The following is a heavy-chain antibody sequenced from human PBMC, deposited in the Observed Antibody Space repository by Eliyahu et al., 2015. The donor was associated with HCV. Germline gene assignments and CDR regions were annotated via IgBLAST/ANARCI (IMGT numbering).Heavy chain of an antibody. CDR3: AHKGDIQVWQIFDY. CDR1: GFSLSTSGVG. V-gene: IGHV2-5*01. CDR2: IYWNDDK. J-gene: IGHJ4*02. Sequence: QITLKESGPTLVKPTQTLTLTCTFSGFSLSTSGVGVGWIRQPPGKALEWLALIYWNDDKHYSPSLRSRLTITKDTSKNQVVLTMTNMDPVDTATYYCAHKGDIQVWQIFDYWGQGTLVTVSS. D-gene: IGHD5-18*01.